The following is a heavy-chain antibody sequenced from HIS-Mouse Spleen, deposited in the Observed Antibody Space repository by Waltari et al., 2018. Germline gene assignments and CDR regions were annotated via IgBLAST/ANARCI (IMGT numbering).Heavy chain of an antibody. CDR2: IYYSGST. J-gene: IGHJ2*01. Sequence: QLQLQESGPGLVKPSETLSLTCTVPGGSISRRRYYWGWILQPPGRGLEWIGSIYYSGSTYYNPSLKSRVTISVDTSKNQFSLKLSSVTAADTAVYYCAREIPYSSSWYDWYFDLWGRGTLVTVSS. CDR3: AREIPYSSSWYDWYFDL. D-gene: IGHD6-13*01. V-gene: IGHV4-39*07. CDR1: GGSISRRRYY.